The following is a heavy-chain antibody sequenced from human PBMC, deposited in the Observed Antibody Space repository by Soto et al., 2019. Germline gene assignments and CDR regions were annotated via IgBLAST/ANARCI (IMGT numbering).Heavy chain of an antibody. J-gene: IGHJ6*02. CDR3: ARDLGYCSGGSCYYYYGMDV. D-gene: IGHD2-15*01. V-gene: IGHV1-2*02. CDR1: GYTFTGYY. Sequence: ASVKVSCKASGYTFTGYYMHWVRQAPGQGLEWMGWINPNSGGTNYAQKFQGRATMTRDTSISTAYMELSRLRSDDTAVYYCARDLGYCSGGSCYYYYGMDVWGQGTTVTVSS. CDR2: INPNSGGT.